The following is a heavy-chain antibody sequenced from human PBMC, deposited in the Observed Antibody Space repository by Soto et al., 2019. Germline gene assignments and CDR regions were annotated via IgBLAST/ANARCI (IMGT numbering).Heavy chain of an antibody. Sequence: GGALGLSCEASGFTLSNYAMSWVRQAPGKGLEWVSNISGGGRSTYHIDSVKGRFTISRDNSKNTLYLQMSSLRAEDTAVYYCAKRTNWNYIRDAFDIWGQGTMVTVSS. CDR2: ISGGGRST. V-gene: IGHV3-23*01. CDR3: AKRTNWNYIRDAFDI. J-gene: IGHJ3*02. CDR1: GFTLSNYA. D-gene: IGHD1-7*01.